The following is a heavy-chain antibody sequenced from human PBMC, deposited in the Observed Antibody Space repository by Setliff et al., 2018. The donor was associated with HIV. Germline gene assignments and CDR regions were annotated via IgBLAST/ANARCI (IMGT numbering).Heavy chain of an antibody. CDR3: ATTDDSSLSYYFNY. CDR2: ISSNGGST. CDR1: GFTFSSNA. V-gene: IGHV3-64*04. J-gene: IGHJ4*02. D-gene: IGHD3-22*01. Sequence: PGGSLRLSCSASGFTFSSNAMHWVRQAPGKGLEYVSSISSNGGSTYYADSVKGRFTISRDNSKNTLYLQMNSLRAEDTAVYYCATTDDSSLSYYFNYWGQGTLVTVSS.